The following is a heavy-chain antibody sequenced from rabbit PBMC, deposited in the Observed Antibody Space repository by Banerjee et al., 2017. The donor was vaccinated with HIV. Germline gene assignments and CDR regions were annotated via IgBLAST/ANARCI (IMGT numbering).Heavy chain of an antibody. CDR3: ARDPIEMAGYSLDL. D-gene: IGHD4-1*01. Sequence: QSLEESGGDLVKPGASLTLTCTASGFSFSSSYYMCWVRQAPGTGLEWIACIYAGSSGSTYYASWAKGRFTISKTSSTTGTLQMTSLTAADTATYFCARDPIEMAGYSLDLWGPGTLVTVS. CDR2: IYAGSSGST. CDR1: GFSFSSSYY. V-gene: IGHV1S40*01. J-gene: IGHJ4*01.